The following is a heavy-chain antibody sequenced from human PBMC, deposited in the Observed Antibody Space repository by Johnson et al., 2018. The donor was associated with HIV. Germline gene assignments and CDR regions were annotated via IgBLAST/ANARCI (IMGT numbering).Heavy chain of an antibody. CDR2: IGYDGSDK. Sequence: QVQLVESVGGVVQPGRSLRLSCAASGFTFSSYAMHWVRQAPGKGLEWVAVIGYDGSDKYYADSVKGRVTISRDNPKNTVYLHMNSLRAEDTAVYYCARETGDPVVPAARDAFDIWGQGTMVTVSS. V-gene: IGHV3-30*04. CDR1: GFTFSSYA. CDR3: ARETGDPVVPAARDAFDI. J-gene: IGHJ3*02. D-gene: IGHD2-2*01.